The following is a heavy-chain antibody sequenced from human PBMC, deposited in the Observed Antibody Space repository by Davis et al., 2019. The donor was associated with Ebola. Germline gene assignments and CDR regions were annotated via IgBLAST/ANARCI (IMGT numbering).Heavy chain of an antibody. V-gene: IGHV1-18*01. CDR1: GYTFTSYG. D-gene: IGHD3-10*01. CDR3: ARDPRYYGSGSYRFDY. CDR2: ISAYNGNT. Sequence: ASVKVSCKASGYTFTSYGISWVRQAPGQGLEWMGWISAYNGNTNYAQRLQGRVTMTTDTSTSTAYMELRSLRSDDTAVYYCARDPRYYGSGSYRFDYWGQGTLVTVSS. J-gene: IGHJ4*02.